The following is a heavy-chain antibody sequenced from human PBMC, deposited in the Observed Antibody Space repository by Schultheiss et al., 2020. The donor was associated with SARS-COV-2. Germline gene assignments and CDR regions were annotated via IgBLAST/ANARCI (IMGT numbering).Heavy chain of an antibody. J-gene: IGHJ4*02. V-gene: IGHV1-2*04. CDR3: ARGWSTWYSVWWYY. D-gene: IGHD2-21*01. CDR1: GYTFTGYY. Sequence: ASVKVSCKASGYTFTGYYMHWVRQAPGQGLEWMGWINPNSGGTNYAQKFQGWVTMTRDTSISTAYMELSRLRSDDTAVYYCARGWSTWYSVWWYYWGQGTLVTVSS. CDR2: INPNSGGT.